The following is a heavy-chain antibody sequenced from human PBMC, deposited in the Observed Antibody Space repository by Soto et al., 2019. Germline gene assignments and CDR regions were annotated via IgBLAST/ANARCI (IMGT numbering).Heavy chain of an antibody. V-gene: IGHV4-39*02. CDR1: GGSISNSGFY. CDR2: IYYSGST. CDR3: ARAPNYYYYGLDV. J-gene: IGHJ6*02. Sequence: QLQLQESGPGLVKPSETLSLTCTVSGGSISNSGFYWGWIRQPPGKGLEWIGSIYYSGSTYYNPSLKSRAAITVDTHKNHFSLSLSSVTAADTSVYYCARAPNYYYYGLDVWGQGNTVTVSS.